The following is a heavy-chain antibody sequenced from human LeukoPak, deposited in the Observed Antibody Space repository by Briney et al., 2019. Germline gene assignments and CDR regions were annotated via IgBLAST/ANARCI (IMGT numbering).Heavy chain of an antibody. CDR2: IKSKYDGGTI. V-gene: IGHV3-15*01. J-gene: IGHJ4*02. CDR3: TTIHRGRYCSV. CDR1: GFTFSNAW. D-gene: IGHD1-26*01. Sequence: PGGSLRLSCAASGFTFSNAWMTWVRQAPGRGLEWVGLIKSKYDGGTIDYAAPVKGRFTISRDDSRDTLYLQMDSLKTEDTATYFCTTIHRGRYCSVWGQGTLVTVSS.